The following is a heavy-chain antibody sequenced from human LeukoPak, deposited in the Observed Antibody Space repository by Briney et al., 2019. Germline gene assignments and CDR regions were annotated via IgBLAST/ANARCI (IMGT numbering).Heavy chain of an antibody. V-gene: IGHV3-21*01. Sequence: PGGSLRLSCAASGFTFSSYSMNWVRQAPGKGLEWVSSIDFTSRYIYNADSVKGRFTTSRDNAKNSLDLQMNSLKVEDTAVYYCASTPPGEFYNYWGQGTLVTVSS. CDR2: IDFTSRYI. J-gene: IGHJ4*02. CDR1: GFTFSSYS. D-gene: IGHD3-10*01. CDR3: ASTPPGEFYNY.